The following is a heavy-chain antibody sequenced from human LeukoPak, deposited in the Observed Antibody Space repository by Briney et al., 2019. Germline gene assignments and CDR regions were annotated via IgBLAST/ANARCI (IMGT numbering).Heavy chain of an antibody. J-gene: IGHJ4*02. V-gene: IGHV3-33*01. CDR3: ARDEVGYYDSSGLIDY. CDR1: GFTFSSYG. D-gene: IGHD3-22*01. Sequence: GGSLRLSCAASGFTFSSYGMHWVRQAPGKGLEWVAVIWNDGSNKYYADSVKGRFTISRDNSKNTLYLQMNSLRAEDTAVYYCARDEVGYYDSSGLIDYWGQGTLVTVSS. CDR2: IWNDGSNK.